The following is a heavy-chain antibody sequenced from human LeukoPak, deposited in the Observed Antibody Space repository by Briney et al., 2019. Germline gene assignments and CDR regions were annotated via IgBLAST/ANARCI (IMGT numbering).Heavy chain of an antibody. CDR2: IYYSGST. CDR3: ARQAWGDFGTLWFGDLLYIDY. J-gene: IGHJ4*02. Sequence: SETLSLTCTVSGGSISSYYWSWIRQPPGKGLEWIGYIYYSGSTNYSPSTYNPSIKSRVTISVDTSKSQFSLKLSSVTAADTAVYYCARQAWGDFGTLWFGDLLYIDYWGQGTLVTVSS. V-gene: IGHV4-59*08. D-gene: IGHD3-10*01. CDR1: GGSISSYY.